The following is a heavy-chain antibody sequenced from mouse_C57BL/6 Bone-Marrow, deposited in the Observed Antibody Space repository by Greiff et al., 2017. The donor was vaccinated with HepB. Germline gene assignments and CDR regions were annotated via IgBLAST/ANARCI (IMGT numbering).Heavy chain of an antibody. J-gene: IGHJ4*01. D-gene: IGHD1-1*01. CDR2: ISSGSSTI. V-gene: IGHV5-17*01. CDR3: ARDYYVGDYYAMDY. CDR1: GFTFSDYG. Sequence: EVKLVESGGGLVKPGGSLKLSCAASGFTFSDYGMHWVRQAPEKGLEWVAYISSGSSTIYYADTVKGRFTISRDNAKNTLFLQMTSLRSEDTAMYYSARDYYVGDYYAMDYWGQGTSVTVSS.